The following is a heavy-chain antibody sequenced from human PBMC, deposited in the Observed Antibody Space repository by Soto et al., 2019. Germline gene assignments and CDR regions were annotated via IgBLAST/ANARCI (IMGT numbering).Heavy chain of an antibody. CDR2: ISYDGSNK. Sequence: GGSLRLSCAASGFTFSGYGMHWVRQAPGKGLEWVAVISYDGSNKYYADSVKGRFTISRDNSKNTLYLQMNSLRAEDTAVYYCAKDPIDYYGSGSYFFGLYYYYYYGMDVWGQGATVTVSS. CDR3: AKDPIDYYGSGSYFFGLYYYYYYGMDV. V-gene: IGHV3-30*18. CDR1: GFTFSGYG. J-gene: IGHJ6*02. D-gene: IGHD3-10*01.